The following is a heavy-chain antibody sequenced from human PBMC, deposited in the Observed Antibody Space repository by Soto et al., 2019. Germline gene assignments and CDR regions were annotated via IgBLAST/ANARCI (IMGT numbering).Heavy chain of an antibody. CDR1: GFTFDQYT. D-gene: IGHD3-16*01. Sequence: EVQLVESGGGLVQPGRSLRLACAASGFTFDQYTMHWVRQAPGKGLEWVSSITWHSGTIGYADSVKGRFTISRDNPKNSLYLQMNSLRGEDTALYYCAKEMITFGDFNYYYMDVWGNGTTVTVSS. CDR2: ITWHSGTI. J-gene: IGHJ6*03. CDR3: AKEMITFGDFNYYYMDV. V-gene: IGHV3-9*01.